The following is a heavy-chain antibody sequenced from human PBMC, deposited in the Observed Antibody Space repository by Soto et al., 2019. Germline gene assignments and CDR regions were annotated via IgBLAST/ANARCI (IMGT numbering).Heavy chain of an antibody. V-gene: IGHV1-69*06. CDR1: GGTFSSYA. D-gene: IGHD3-3*01. Sequence: SVKVSCKASGGTFSSYAISWVRQAPGQGLEWMGGIIPIFGTANYAQKFQGRVTITADTSTSTVYMELSSLRSEDTAVYYCARDQDDFWSGLRGNYYYGMDVWGQGTTVTVSS. J-gene: IGHJ6*02. CDR2: IIPIFGTA. CDR3: ARDQDDFWSGLRGNYYYGMDV.